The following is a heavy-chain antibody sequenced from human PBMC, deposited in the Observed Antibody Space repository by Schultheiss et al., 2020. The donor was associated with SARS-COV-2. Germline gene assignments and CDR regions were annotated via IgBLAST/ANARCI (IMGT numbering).Heavy chain of an antibody. D-gene: IGHD3-3*01. Sequence: SETLSLTCAVSGGSFSGYYWGWIRQPPGKGLEWIGEINHSGSANHNPSLKSRVTISVDTSKNQFSLKLSSVTAADTAVYYCARDQYYDFWSGYYSYYYYGMDVWGQGTTVTVSS. CDR1: GGSFSGYY. V-gene: IGHV4-34*01. CDR3: ARDQYYDFWSGYYSYYYYGMDV. J-gene: IGHJ6*02. CDR2: INHSGSA.